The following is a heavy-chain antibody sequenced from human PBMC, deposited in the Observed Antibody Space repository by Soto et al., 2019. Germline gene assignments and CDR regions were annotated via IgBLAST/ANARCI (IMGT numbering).Heavy chain of an antibody. Sequence: ASVKVSFKASGYTFAGYYMHWVRHAPGQGLEWMGWINPNSGGTNYAQKFQGWVTMTRDTSISTAYMELSRLRSDDTAVYYCARGYGDYGALDYWGQGTLVTVSS. CDR3: ARGYGDYGALDY. CDR1: GYTFAGYY. J-gene: IGHJ4*02. V-gene: IGHV1-2*04. D-gene: IGHD4-17*01. CDR2: INPNSGGT.